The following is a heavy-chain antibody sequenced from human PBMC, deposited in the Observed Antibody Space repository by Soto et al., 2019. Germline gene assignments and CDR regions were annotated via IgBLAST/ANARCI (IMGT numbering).Heavy chain of an antibody. D-gene: IGHD6-19*01. CDR1: GYTFTSYG. J-gene: IGHJ3*02. V-gene: IGHV1-18*01. Sequence: QVQLVQSGAEVKKPGASVKVSCKASGYTFTSYGISWVRQAPGQGLEWMGGISAYNGNTNYAQKLQGRVTMTTDTSASTAYMELRRLRSDDTAAYYCARTAQWLPHWDAFDIWGQGKLVTVSS. CDR2: ISAYNGNT. CDR3: ARTAQWLPHWDAFDI.